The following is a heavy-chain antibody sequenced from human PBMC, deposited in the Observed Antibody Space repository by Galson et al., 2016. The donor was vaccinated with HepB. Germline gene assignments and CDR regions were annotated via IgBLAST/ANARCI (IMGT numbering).Heavy chain of an antibody. D-gene: IGHD1-1*01. J-gene: IGHJ4*02. V-gene: IGHV2-5*02. Sequence: PALVKPTQTLTLTCTFSGFSLNTRGMGVGWIRQPPGKALEWLALIYWDDDKRFSPSLKNRLTITKDTSKNQVVLTVANMNPVDTGTYFCARTMGVQVTFDNWGQGTLVTVSS. CDR2: IYWDDDK. CDR1: GFSLNTRGMG. CDR3: ARTMGVQVTFDN.